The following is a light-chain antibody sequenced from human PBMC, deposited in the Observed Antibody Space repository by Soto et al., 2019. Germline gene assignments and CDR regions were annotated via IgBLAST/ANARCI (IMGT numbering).Light chain of an antibody. CDR3: LQDYNSPIT. CDR2: AAS. Sequence: DIQMTQSPSSLSASVGDRVTITCRASQDINIYLAWFQQKPGKAPKSLIYAASILQTGVPSRFSGSGSGSAFSLTITSLQPEDFATYYCLQDYNSPITFGQGTRLEIK. V-gene: IGKV1-16*01. J-gene: IGKJ5*01. CDR1: QDINIY.